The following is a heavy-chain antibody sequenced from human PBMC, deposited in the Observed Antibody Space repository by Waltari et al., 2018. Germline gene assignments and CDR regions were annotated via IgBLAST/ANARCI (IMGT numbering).Heavy chain of an antibody. CDR3: AIRYCTNGVCYGIWDI. V-gene: IGHV1-69*01. Sequence: QVQLVQSGAEVKKPGSSVKVSCKASGGTFSSYAISWVRQAPGQGLEWMGGCIPIFGTANYAQKFQGRVTITADESTSTAYMELSSLRSEDTAVYYCAIRYCTNGVCYGIWDIWGQGTMVTVSS. CDR2: CIPIFGTA. D-gene: IGHD2-8*01. J-gene: IGHJ3*02. CDR1: GGTFSSYA.